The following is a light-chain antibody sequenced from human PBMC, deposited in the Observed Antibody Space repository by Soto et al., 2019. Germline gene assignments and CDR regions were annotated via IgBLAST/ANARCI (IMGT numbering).Light chain of an antibody. J-gene: IGKJ4*01. CDR3: QQYNNWPLT. Sequence: EIVLTQSPATLSLSPGERATLSCRASQNIRKSLAWYQQKPGQAPRLLIYDASNRATGIPARFSGSGSGTYFTLTISSLEPEDIAVYFCQQYNNWPLTFGGGTKVETK. V-gene: IGKV3-11*01. CDR2: DAS. CDR1: QNIRKS.